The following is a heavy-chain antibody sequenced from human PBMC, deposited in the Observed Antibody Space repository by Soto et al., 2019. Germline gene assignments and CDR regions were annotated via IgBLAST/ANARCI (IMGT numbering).Heavy chain of an antibody. V-gene: IGHV1-2*02. CDR1: GYPVTAYY. J-gene: IGHJ3*02. CDR3: ARGGGVGVAGSAAFDM. CDR2: INPATGAA. D-gene: IGHD3-3*01. Sequence: QLHLVQSGAVVKKPGASVTVSCSASGYPVTAYYMHWVRQAPGRGLEWMGGINPATGAAKYTQTFQGRARMTRDTSTSTVFMELRGLTSEDTAGFYCARGGGVGVAGSAAFDMWGQGTLVTVSS.